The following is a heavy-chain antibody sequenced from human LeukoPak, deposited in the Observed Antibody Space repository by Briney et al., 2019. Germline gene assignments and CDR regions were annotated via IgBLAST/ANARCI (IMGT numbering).Heavy chain of an antibody. J-gene: IGHJ4*02. V-gene: IGHV4-34*01. CDR2: INHSGSA. D-gene: IGHD6-6*01. Sequence: SETLSLTCTVSGGSISGYYWSWIRQPPGKGLEWIGEINHSGSANYNPSLKSRVTISVDTSKNQFSLKLSSVTAADTAVYYCARAGVGSSSSFDYWGQGTLVTVSS. CDR1: GGSISGYY. CDR3: ARAGVGSSSSFDY.